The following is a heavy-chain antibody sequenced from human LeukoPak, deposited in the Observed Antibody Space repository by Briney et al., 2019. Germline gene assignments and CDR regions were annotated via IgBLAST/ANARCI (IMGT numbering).Heavy chain of an antibody. J-gene: IGHJ5*02. CDR3: ARGHGGYTYNWFDP. Sequence: PSQTLSLTCTVSGGSISSGGYYWSWIRQHPGKGLEWIGYIYYSGTTNYNPSLKSRVTISVDTSKNQFSLKLSSVTAADTAVYYCARGHGGYTYNWFDPWGQGTLVTVSS. D-gene: IGHD3-22*01. V-gene: IGHV4-31*03. CDR1: GGSISSGGYY. CDR2: IYYSGTT.